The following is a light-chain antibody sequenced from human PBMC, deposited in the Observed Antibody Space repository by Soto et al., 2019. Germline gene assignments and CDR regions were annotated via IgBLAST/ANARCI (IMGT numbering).Light chain of an antibody. CDR3: QHHNSYSQT. V-gene: IGKV1-5*01. CDR1: QSIRHY. J-gene: IGKJ1*01. CDR2: GGS. Sequence: DIQMTQSPPTLSASVGDRVTITCRASQSIRHYLAWYQQMPGKAPKLLIYGGSTLQSGVTSRFSGSGSGTEFTLTISSLYPYDFGTYFCQHHNSYSQTFGQGTKVEIK.